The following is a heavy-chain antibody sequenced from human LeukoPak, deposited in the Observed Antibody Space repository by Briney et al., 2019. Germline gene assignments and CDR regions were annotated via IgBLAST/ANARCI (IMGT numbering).Heavy chain of an antibody. Sequence: PGGSLRLSCAASGFAFSSYSMNWVRQAPGKGLEWVSSISSSSSYIYYADSVKGRFTISRDNAKNSLYLQMNSLRAEDTAVYYCARVPRYYDLPVHFDYWGQGTLVTVSS. CDR3: ARVPRYYDLPVHFDY. V-gene: IGHV3-21*01. CDR1: GFAFSSYS. D-gene: IGHD3-3*01. J-gene: IGHJ4*02. CDR2: ISSSSSYI.